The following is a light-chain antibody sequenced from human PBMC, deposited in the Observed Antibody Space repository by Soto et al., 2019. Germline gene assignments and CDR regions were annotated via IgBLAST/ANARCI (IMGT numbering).Light chain of an antibody. J-gene: IGKJ1*01. CDR2: RAS. Sequence: IVMTQSPATLSVSPGERATLSCRASQNIYSNVAWYQQRPGQAPRILIYRASTRATGIPARFSGSGSGTEFTLTISSLQSEDFTVYSCLQYHNLWAFGQGTKVEIK. CDR1: QNIYSN. CDR3: LQYHNLWA. V-gene: IGKV3-15*01.